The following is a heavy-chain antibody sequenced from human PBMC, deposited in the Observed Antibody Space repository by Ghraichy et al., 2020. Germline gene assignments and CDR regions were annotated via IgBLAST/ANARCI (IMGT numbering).Heavy chain of an antibody. CDR1: GFTFSSHA. D-gene: IGHD5-12*01. V-gene: IGHV3-30*04. Sequence: GGSLRLSCEVSGFTFSSHAMHWVRQPSGKGLEWVSVISYDGSRTYYADSVKGRFTISRDNSKNTLSLQMNSLVKNDTAVYLCARDARGYSGYKPIDYWGQGALVTVSS. CDR3: ARDARGYSGYKPIDY. CDR2: ISYDGSRT. J-gene: IGHJ4*02.